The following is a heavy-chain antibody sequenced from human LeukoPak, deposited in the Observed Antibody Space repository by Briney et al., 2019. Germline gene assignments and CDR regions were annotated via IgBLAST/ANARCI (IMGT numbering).Heavy chain of an antibody. V-gene: IGHV4-59*11. CDR1: GDSITSHY. J-gene: IGHJ4*02. Sequence: SETLSLTCAVSGDSITSHYWHWIRQPPGKGLQWIGYIYHSGSTNYSPSLKGRVTISVDTSKNQFSLKLSSVTAADTAVYYCARGPAGYYYGYYFDYWGQGTLVTVSS. CDR3: ARGPAGYYYGYYFDY. D-gene: IGHD3-22*01. CDR2: IYHSGST.